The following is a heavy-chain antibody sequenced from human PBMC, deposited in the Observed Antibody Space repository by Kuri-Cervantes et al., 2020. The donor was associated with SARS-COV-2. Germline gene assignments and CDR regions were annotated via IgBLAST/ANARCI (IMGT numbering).Heavy chain of an antibody. CDR3: ARYPTGSSGWYSSDAFDI. CDR1: GYSISSGYY. CDR2: IYYSGST. J-gene: IGHJ3*02. D-gene: IGHD6-13*01. Sequence: SETLSLTCAVSGYSISSGYYWGWIRQPPGKGLEWIGYIYYSGSTNYNPSLKSRVTISVDTSKNQFSLKLSSVTAAGTAVYYCARYPTGSSGWYSSDAFDIWGQGTMVTVSS. V-gene: IGHV4-61*01.